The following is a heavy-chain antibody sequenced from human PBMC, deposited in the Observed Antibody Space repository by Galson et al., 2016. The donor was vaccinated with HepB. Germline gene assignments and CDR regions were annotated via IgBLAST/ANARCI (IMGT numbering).Heavy chain of an antibody. CDR3: VRAPYINGFYEGNY. J-gene: IGHJ4*02. Sequence: SLRLSCAASGFTFRTYWMHWVRQAPGKGLVWVARIDGDGTSTTFADSVKGRFTVSRDNAKNTVYLQMNSLRPDDTAVYFCVRAPYINGFYEGNYWGQGTLVTVSP. CDR2: IDGDGTST. V-gene: IGHV3-74*03. CDR1: GFTFRTYW. D-gene: IGHD5/OR15-5a*01.